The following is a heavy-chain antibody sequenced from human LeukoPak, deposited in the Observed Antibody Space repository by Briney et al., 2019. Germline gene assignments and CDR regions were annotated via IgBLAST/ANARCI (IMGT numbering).Heavy chain of an antibody. J-gene: IGHJ3*02. CDR2: TYYRSKWNN. V-gene: IGHV6-1*01. D-gene: IGHD1-7*01. Sequence: SQTLSLTCALSGDTLSSNSAAWNWIRQSPSRGLEWLGRTYYRSKWNNDYAVSVKSRIIINPDTSKNQFSLQLSSVTPEDTAVYYCARGTTAFDIWGQGTMVTVSS. CDR1: GDTLSSNSAA. CDR3: ARGTTAFDI.